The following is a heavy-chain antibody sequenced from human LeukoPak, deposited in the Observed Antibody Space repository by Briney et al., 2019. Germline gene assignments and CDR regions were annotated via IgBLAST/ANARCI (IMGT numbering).Heavy chain of an antibody. CDR3: ARTGTILEGGPPYH. D-gene: IGHD3-3*01. V-gene: IGHV4-39*01. CDR1: GGSISSSSYY. J-gene: IGHJ5*02. CDR2: IYYSGST. Sequence: PSETLSLTCTASGGSISSSSYYWGWIRQPPGKGLEWIGSIYYSGSTYYNPSLKSRATISVDTSKNQFSLKLSSVTAADTAVYYCARTGTILEGGPPYHWGQGTLVTVSS.